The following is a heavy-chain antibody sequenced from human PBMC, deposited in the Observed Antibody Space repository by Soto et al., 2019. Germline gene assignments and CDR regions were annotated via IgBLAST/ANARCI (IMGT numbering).Heavy chain of an antibody. CDR2: IIPIFGTA. D-gene: IGHD6-13*01. V-gene: IGHV1-69*13. Sequence: SVKVSCKASGGTFSSYAISWVRQARGQGLEWMGGIIPIFGTANYAQKFQGRVTITADESTSTAYMELSSLRSEDTAVYYCARGRGYSTSWPLPRALYYYHYGMDVWGQGTTVTVSS. CDR1: GGTFSSYA. CDR3: ARGRGYSTSWPLPRALYYYHYGMDV. J-gene: IGHJ6*02.